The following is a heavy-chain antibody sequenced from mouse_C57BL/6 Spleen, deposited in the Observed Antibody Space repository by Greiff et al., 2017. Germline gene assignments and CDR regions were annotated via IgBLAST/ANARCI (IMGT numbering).Heavy chain of an antibody. CDR1: GYAFSSYW. CDR3: ARACYSNYAMDY. V-gene: IGHV1-80*01. Sequence: VQLQQSGAELVKPGASVKISCKASGYAFSSYWMNWVKQRPGKGLEWIGQIYPGDGDTNYNGKFKGKATLTADKSSSTAYMQLSSLTSEDSAVYFCARACYSNYAMDYWGQGTSVTVSS. CDR2: IYPGDGDT. D-gene: IGHD2-5*01. J-gene: IGHJ4*01.